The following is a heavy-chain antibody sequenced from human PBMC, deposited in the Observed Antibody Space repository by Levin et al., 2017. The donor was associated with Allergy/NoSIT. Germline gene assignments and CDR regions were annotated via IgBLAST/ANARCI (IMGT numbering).Heavy chain of an antibody. CDR3: VRGYFSGSAPFEY. CDR1: GFIFKEFG. V-gene: IGHV3-33*01. Sequence: GGSLRLSCAASGFIFKEFGMHWVRQAPGKGLEWVAIIWYDGSNKLYADSVKGRFTISRDNSKNMVYLQMNSLRAEDTAVYYCVRGYFSGSAPFEYWGQGTLVTVSS. CDR2: IWYDGSNK. D-gene: IGHD2-15*01. J-gene: IGHJ4*02.